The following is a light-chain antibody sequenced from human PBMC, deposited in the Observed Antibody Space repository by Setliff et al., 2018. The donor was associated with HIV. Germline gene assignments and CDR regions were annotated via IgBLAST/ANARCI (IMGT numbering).Light chain of an antibody. CDR1: ASNIGRNS. V-gene: IGLV1-47*02. Sequence: QSALTQPPSTSGTPGQKVTISCSGSASNIGRNSVFWYQQLPGTAPKLLMYNNNQRPSGVPDRFSGSKSGTSASLAISDLQSGDEADYYCSSYAGSNNYVFGTGTKVT. CDR3: SSYAGSNNYV. CDR2: NNN. J-gene: IGLJ1*01.